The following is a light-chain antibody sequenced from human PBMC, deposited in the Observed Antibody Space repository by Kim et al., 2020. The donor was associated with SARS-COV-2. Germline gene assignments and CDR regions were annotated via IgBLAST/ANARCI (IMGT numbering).Light chain of an antibody. J-gene: IGKJ1*01. CDR1: QSLSSN. Sequence: VYPGERATLSCRASQSLSSNLAWYQQKRGQAPRLLIYDASTRAAGLPDRFSGSGSGTEFTLTISSPQSEDFAVYYCQQYSDSPPTFGQGTKVEIK. V-gene: IGKV3-15*01. CDR2: DAS. CDR3: QQYSDSPPT.